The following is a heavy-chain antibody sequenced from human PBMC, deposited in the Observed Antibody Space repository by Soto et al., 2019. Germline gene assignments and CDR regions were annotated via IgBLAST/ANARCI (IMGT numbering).Heavy chain of an antibody. CDR2: IYYSGST. J-gene: IGHJ3*02. D-gene: IGHD2-15*01. V-gene: IGHV4-59*01. CDR3: ARGYCSGGSCLDAFDI. CDR1: GGSISSYY. Sequence: SETLSLTCTVSGGSISSYYWSWIRQPPGKGLEWIGYIYYSGSTNYNPSLKGRVTISVDTSKNQFSLKLSSVTAADTAVYYCARGYCSGGSCLDAFDIWGQGTMVTVSS.